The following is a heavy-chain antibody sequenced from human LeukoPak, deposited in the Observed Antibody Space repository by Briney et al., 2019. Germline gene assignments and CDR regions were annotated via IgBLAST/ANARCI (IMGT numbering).Heavy chain of an antibody. J-gene: IGHJ2*01. D-gene: IGHD3-22*01. CDR1: GGSIHSY. Sequence: SETLSLTCTVSGGSIHSYWSWIRPPAGKGLEWIGRISGSGTITYNPALQSRLTISIDTPKNQFSLKLMSVTAADTAVYYCARDWPYSSGYYRYWYFDLWGRGTLVTVSS. V-gene: IGHV4-4*07. CDR2: ISGSGTI. CDR3: ARDWPYSSGYYRYWYFDL.